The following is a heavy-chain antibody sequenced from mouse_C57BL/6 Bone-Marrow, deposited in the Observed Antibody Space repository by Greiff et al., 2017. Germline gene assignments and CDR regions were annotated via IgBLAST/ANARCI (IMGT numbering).Heavy chain of an antibody. CDR1: GYTFTDDY. CDR2: INPNNGGT. Sequence: EVQLQQSGPELVKPGASVKISCKASGYTFTDDYMNWVKQSHGKSLEWIGDINPNNGGTSYNSKFKGKATLTVDTSSSTAYMEIRSLTSEDSAVYYCAIRPRAWFAYWGQGTLVTVSA. D-gene: IGHD1-2*01. V-gene: IGHV1-26*01. J-gene: IGHJ3*01. CDR3: AIRPRAWFAY.